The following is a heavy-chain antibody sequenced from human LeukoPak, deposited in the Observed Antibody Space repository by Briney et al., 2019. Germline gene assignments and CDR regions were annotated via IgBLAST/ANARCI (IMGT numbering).Heavy chain of an antibody. Sequence: GGSLRLSCAPSGFTFSDFWMHWVRQAPGKGLVWVSRISSDGSTTNYADSVKGRFTVSRDNAKSTLYLQMNSLRAEDTAVYYCARSLSGYSFGPRGQGTLVTVSS. CDR1: GFTFSDFW. CDR2: ISSDGSTT. J-gene: IGHJ4*02. D-gene: IGHD5-18*01. V-gene: IGHV3-74*01. CDR3: ARSLSGYSFGP.